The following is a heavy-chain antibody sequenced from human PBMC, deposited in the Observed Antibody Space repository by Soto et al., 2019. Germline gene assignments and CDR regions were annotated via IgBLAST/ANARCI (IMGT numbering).Heavy chain of an antibody. D-gene: IGHD3-22*01. CDR3: VRDRGHNSGYYEVFDY. Sequence: QVQLVDSGGGVVQPGRSLRLSCVASGFTFSNYAMHWVRQAPGKGLEWVAVISYDGCDNQYADSVKGRFTISRDNSKNTLYLQMNSLRPEDTAVYFCVRDRGHNSGYYEVFDYWGQGTLVAVSS. J-gene: IGHJ4*02. V-gene: IGHV3-30-3*01. CDR1: GFTFSNYA. CDR2: ISYDGCDN.